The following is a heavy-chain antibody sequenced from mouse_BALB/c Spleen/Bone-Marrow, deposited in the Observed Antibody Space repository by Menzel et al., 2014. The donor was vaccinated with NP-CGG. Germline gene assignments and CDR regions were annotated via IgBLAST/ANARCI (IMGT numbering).Heavy chain of an antibody. J-gene: IGHJ2*01. CDR3: KRWDYDGDFEY. Sequence: QLRLQRSNLELDKPGASRKISTTASGCTFPDHAIHWVKPMPEQGRECIGYISPGNGCVKYKEKLKGLASLAADKASSTGCMQFNSLTPENSAVYFCKRWDYDGDFEYWGECTTPTGSS. D-gene: IGHD2-4*01. CDR1: GCTFPDHA. CDR2: ISPGNGCV. V-gene: IGHV1S53*02.